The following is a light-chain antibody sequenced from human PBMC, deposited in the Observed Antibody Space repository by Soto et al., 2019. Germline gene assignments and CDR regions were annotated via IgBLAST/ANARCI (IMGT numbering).Light chain of an antibody. Sequence: EIVMTQSPLSLPVTPGEPASISCKSSQSLLRSNGENSLDWYLQRPGQSPQLLIHLGSSRASGVPDRFSGSGSGTDFTLRISRVEAEDVGIYYCMQALESPVTFGGGTKVEIK. J-gene: IGKJ4*01. V-gene: IGKV2-28*01. CDR2: LGS. CDR1: QSLLRSNGENS. CDR3: MQALESPVT.